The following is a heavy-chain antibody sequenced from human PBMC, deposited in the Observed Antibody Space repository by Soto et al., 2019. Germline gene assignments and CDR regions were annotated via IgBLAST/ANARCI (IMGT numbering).Heavy chain of an antibody. Sequence: LGESLKISCKASGYIFSTNWIAWIRHLPGKVLEWMGSISPADSDVRYNPSFQGQVTISVDKSIDTAYLQWNSLKASDTATFYCAKHNYFGSGSSFYYYKSELWGQRTTVTVSS. CDR2: ISPADSDV. CDR3: AKHNYFGSGSSFYYYKSEL. V-gene: IGHV5-51*01. CDR1: GYIFSTNW. J-gene: IGHJ6*01. D-gene: IGHD3-10*01.